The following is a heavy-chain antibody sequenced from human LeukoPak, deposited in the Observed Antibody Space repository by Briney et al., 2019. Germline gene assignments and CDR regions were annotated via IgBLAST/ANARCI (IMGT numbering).Heavy chain of an antibody. CDR2: INDSGTT. J-gene: IGHJ5*01. CDR1: GGTIRGSW. CDR3: VRGLSASNDFNWFES. D-gene: IGHD1-1*01. V-gene: IGHV4-4*07. Sequence: SETLSLTCSVSGGTIRGSWWSWIRQPAGKGPESMGRINDSGTTRYDPSLESRLTMSVDTSKDQFSLKLTSVTAADTAVYYCVRGLSASNDFNWFESWGRGILVTVSS.